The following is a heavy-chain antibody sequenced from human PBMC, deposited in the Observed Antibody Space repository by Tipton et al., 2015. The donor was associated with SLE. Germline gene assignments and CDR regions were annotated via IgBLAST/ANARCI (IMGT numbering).Heavy chain of an antibody. CDR2: INYSGNT. J-gene: IGHJ4*02. D-gene: IGHD5-18*01. Sequence: TLSLTCTVSGGSIISGDSITSYYWSWVRQPPGKGLEWIGYINYSGNTNYNPSLKSRVTISVDTSKNQFSLKLSSVTAADTAVYYCARGRLWLHYRGQGTLVAVSA. CDR1: GGSIISGDSITSYY. CDR3: ARGRLWLHY. V-gene: IGHV4-61*01.